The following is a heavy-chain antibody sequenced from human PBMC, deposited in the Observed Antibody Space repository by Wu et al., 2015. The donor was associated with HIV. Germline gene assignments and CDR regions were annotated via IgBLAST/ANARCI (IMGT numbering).Heavy chain of an antibody. V-gene: IGHV1-69*12. Sequence: QVQLVQSGAEVKKPGSSVKVSCKASGGTFSSYAISWVRQAPGQGLEWMGGIIPIFGTANYAQKFQGRVTITADESTSTAYMELSSLRSEDTAVYYCASGYCSSTSCHTIDAFDIWGQGTMVTVSS. CDR2: IIPIFGTA. CDR1: GGTFSSYA. D-gene: IGHD2-2*02. CDR3: ASGYCSSTSCHTIDAFDI. J-gene: IGHJ3*02.